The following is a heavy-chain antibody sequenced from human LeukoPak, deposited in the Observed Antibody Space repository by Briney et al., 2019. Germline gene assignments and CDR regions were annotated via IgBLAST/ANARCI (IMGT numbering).Heavy chain of an antibody. J-gene: IGHJ6*02. V-gene: IGHV1-24*01. CDR1: GYTXTELS. Sequence: ASVKVSCKVSGYTXTELSMHRVRQAPGKGLEWMGGFDPEDGETIYAQKFQGRVTMTEDTSTDTAYMELSSLRSEDTAVYYCATSVGMGATYYYGMDVWGQGTTVTVSS. CDR2: FDPEDGET. CDR3: ATSVGMGATYYYGMDV. D-gene: IGHD1-26*01.